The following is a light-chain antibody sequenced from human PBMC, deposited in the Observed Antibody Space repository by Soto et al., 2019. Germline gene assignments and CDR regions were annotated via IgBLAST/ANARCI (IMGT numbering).Light chain of an antibody. CDR2: DAS. Sequence: DVQMTQSPSTLSASVGDRVTITCRASQTIFSWLAWYQQKPGKAPNLLIYDASTLERGVPSRFSGTGSGTEFTLTIDSLQPDDFATYYCRQYHSSSITFGQGTRLEIK. J-gene: IGKJ5*01. CDR1: QTIFSW. V-gene: IGKV1-5*01. CDR3: RQYHSSSIT.